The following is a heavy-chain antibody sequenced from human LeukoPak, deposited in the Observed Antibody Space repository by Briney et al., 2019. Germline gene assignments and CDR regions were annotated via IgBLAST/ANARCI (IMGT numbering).Heavy chain of an antibody. V-gene: IGHV4-39*07. CDR2: IYYSGST. Sequence: PSETLSLTCTVSGGSISSSSYYWGWIRQPPGKGLEWIGSIYYSGSTYYNPSLKSRVTISLDTSKNQFSLEVNSVTAADTAVYYCARATSDDSPSNWGQGTLVIVSS. CDR1: GGSISSSSYY. J-gene: IGHJ4*02. CDR3: ARATSDDSPSN. D-gene: IGHD2-15*01.